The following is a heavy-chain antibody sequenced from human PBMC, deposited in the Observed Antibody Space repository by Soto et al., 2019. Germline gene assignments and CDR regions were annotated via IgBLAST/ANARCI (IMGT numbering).Heavy chain of an antibody. CDR2: ISYHRINT. CDR1: GFTFSSYG. J-gene: IGHJ5*02. D-gene: IGHD5-12*01. Sequence: QVQLVESGGGVVQPGGSLRLSCAASGFTFSSYGMHWVRQAPGKGLEWVAVISYHRINTHYADSVKGRFTISRDNYKNTLYLHMNSLRPEDTAVYYCAKTGDSGYDWGWFDPWGQGTLVTVSS. V-gene: IGHV3-30*18. CDR3: AKTGDSGYDWGWFDP.